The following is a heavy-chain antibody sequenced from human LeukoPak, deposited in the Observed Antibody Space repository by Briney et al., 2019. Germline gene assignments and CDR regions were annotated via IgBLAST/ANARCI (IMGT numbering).Heavy chain of an antibody. Sequence: SVKVSRKASGGTFSSYAISWVRQAPGQGLEWMGGIIPTFGTANYAQKFQGRVTITADESTSTAYMELSSLRSEDTAVYYCAIGYCSSTSCYGDYYYYMDVWGKGTTVTVSS. CDR2: IIPTFGTA. J-gene: IGHJ6*03. CDR1: GGTFSSYA. V-gene: IGHV1-69*13. CDR3: AIGYCSSTSCYGDYYYYMDV. D-gene: IGHD2-2*01.